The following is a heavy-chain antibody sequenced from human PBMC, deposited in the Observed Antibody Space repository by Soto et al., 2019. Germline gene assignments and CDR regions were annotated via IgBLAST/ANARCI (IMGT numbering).Heavy chain of an antibody. D-gene: IGHD2-2*01. J-gene: IGHJ6*03. Sequence: GGSLRLSCAASGFTFSSYSMNWVRQAPGKGLEWVSSISSSSSYIYYADSVKGRFTISRDNAKNSLYLQMNSLRAEDTAVYYCARDHVPAAIYYYYMDVWGKGTTVTVSS. CDR3: ARDHVPAAIYYYYMDV. CDR1: GFTFSSYS. CDR2: ISSSSSYI. V-gene: IGHV3-21*01.